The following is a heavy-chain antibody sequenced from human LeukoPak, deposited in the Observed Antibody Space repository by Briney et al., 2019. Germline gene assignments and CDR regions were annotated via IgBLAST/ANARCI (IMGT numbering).Heavy chain of an antibody. CDR3: ARGYVGATSEYYFDY. D-gene: IGHD1-26*01. CDR2: INPSGGST. Sequence: ASVKVSCKASGYTFTSYYMHWVRQAPGQGLEWMGIINPSGGSTSYAQKFQGRVTMTRDVSTSTVYMELSSLRSEDTAVYYCARGYVGATSEYYFDYWGQGTLVTVSS. V-gene: IGHV1-46*01. J-gene: IGHJ4*02. CDR1: GYTFTSYY.